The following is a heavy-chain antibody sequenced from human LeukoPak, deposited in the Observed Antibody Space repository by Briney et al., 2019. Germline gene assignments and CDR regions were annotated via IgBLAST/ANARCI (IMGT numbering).Heavy chain of an antibody. Sequence: GGSLRLSCAASGFSVSSNYMNWVRQAPGMGLEWVSAIYTGGTTYSADSVQGRFTISRDNSKNTLYLQMNSLRAEDSAVYFCARDKLGSGYSSDFDCWGQGTLVTVSS. V-gene: IGHV3-66*02. CDR2: IYTGGTT. J-gene: IGHJ4*02. D-gene: IGHD6-19*01. CDR3: ARDKLGSGYSSDFDC. CDR1: GFSVSSNY.